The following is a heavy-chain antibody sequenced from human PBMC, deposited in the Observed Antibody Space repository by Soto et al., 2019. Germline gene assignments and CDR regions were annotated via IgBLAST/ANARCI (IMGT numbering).Heavy chain of an antibody. CDR2: IYYSGST. CDR1: GGSISSSSYY. J-gene: IGHJ4*02. D-gene: IGHD6-13*01. Sequence: TSETLSLTCTVSGGSISSSSYYWGWIRQPPGKGLEWIGSIYYSGSTYYNPSLKSRVTISIDRSKNQFTPQLTSVTVADTAVYYCATSYGNAWYTYWGQGTQVTVSS. V-gene: IGHV4-39*06. CDR3: ATSYGNAWYTY.